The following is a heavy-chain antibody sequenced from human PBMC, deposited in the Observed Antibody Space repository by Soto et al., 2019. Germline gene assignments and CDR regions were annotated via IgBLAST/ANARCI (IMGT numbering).Heavy chain of an antibody. V-gene: IGHV3-23*01. J-gene: IGHJ3*02. CDR1: GFMFSTYA. Sequence: EVQLLESGGGLVQPGGSLRLSCAGSGFMFSTYAMSWVRQAPGKGLEWVSGTGGSGGVTYYADSVKGRFAVSRDNSKNTLYLQMNSLRAGDTAVYYCAKGHPPDSYGYFSHEDDAFDIWGQGTMVTVSS. CDR2: TGGSGGVT. CDR3: AKGHPPDSYGYFSHEDDAFDI. D-gene: IGHD5-18*01.